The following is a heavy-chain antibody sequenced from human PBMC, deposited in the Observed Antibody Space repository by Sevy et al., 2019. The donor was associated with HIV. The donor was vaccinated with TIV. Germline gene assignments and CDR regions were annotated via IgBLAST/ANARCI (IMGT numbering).Heavy chain of an antibody. J-gene: IGHJ4*02. Sequence: GGSLRLSCAASGFTFSSYGMHWVRQAPGKGLEWVAVIWYDGSNKYYADSVKVRFTISRDNSKNTLYLQMNSLRAEDTAVYYCARGRYYYDSSGYYFDYWGQGTLVTVSS. CDR3: ARGRYYYDSSGYYFDY. V-gene: IGHV3-33*01. D-gene: IGHD3-22*01. CDR1: GFTFSSYG. CDR2: IWYDGSNK.